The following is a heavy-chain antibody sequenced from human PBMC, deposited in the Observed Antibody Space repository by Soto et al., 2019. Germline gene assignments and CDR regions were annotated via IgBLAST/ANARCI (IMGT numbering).Heavy chain of an antibody. J-gene: IGHJ2*01. Sequence: EVHLVESGGGLVKPGGSLRLSCTASGFTFSSHSVNWVRQAPGKGLEWVSCITSTSSFIYYADSVKGRFTISRDNAKHSIYLQMDSLIAEDTAVYYCARGAVVGIGYFDLWGRGTPVTVSS. V-gene: IGHV3-21*01. CDR2: ITSTSSFI. D-gene: IGHD6-19*01. CDR1: GFTFSSHS. CDR3: ARGAVVGIGYFDL.